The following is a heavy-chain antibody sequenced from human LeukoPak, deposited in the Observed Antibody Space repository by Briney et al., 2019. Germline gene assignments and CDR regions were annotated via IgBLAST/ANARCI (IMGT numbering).Heavy chain of an antibody. V-gene: IGHV1-69*05. CDR3: ARGDYYDSSGSGDY. Sequence: WASVKVSCKASGGTFSSYAISWVRQAPGQGLEWMGGIIPIFGTANYAQKFQGRVTITTDESTSTAYMELSSLRPEDTAVYYCARGDYYDSSGSGDYWGQGTLVTVSS. CDR2: IIPIFGTA. J-gene: IGHJ4*02. CDR1: GGTFSSYA. D-gene: IGHD3-22*01.